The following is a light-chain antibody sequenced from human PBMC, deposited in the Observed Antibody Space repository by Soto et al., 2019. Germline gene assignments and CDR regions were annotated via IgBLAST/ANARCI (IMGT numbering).Light chain of an antibody. V-gene: IGLV2-8*01. CDR2: EVS. CDR3: SSYAGSNNWV. CDR1: SNDVGDYNY. J-gene: IGLJ3*02. Sequence: QPVLTQPPSASGSPGQSVTISCTGSSNDVGDYNYVSWYQHHPGKVPKLMISEVSKRPSGVPDRFSGSKSGNTASLTVSGLQAEDEADYYCSSYAGSNNWVFGGGTKLTVL.